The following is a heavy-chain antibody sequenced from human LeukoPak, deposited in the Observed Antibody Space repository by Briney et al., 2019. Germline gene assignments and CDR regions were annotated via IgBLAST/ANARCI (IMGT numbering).Heavy chain of an antibody. Sequence: GGSLRLSCSASGFTFSSYSMNWVRQAPGKGLEWVSYISSSSTTIYYADSVKGRFTISRDNAKNSLYLQMNSLRVADTAVYYCARGPYKDFWSGYSDYWGQGTMVTVSS. CDR3: ARGPYKDFWSGYSDY. J-gene: IGHJ4*02. V-gene: IGHV3-48*01. CDR2: ISSSSTTI. CDR1: GFTFSSYS. D-gene: IGHD3-3*01.